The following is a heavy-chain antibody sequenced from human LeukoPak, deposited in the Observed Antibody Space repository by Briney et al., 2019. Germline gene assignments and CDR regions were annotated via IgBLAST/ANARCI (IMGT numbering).Heavy chain of an antibody. CDR2: IYHSGTT. CDR3: AKMSSAPNWFDP. D-gene: IGHD6-19*01. J-gene: IGHJ5*02. V-gene: IGHV4-30-2*01. CDR1: GGSMSSGGYS. Sequence: SETLSLTCAVSGGSMSSGGYSWSWIRQPPGKGLQFIGYIYHSGTTYYDPSLRSRLTISVDRAENQLSLTLTSVTAADTAIYYCAKMSSAPNWFDPWGQGILVTVSS.